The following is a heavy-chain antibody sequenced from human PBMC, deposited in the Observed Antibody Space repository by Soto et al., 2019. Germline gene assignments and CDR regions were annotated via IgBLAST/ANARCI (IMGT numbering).Heavy chain of an antibody. Sequence: QVQVVESGGGVVQPGRSLRLSCAASGFTFSSYAMHWVRQAPGKGLEWVALISYDGSNKYYAASVKGRFAISRDNSKNTLYLQMNSLRAEDTAVYYCARMGLLHGMDVWGQGTTVTVSS. CDR3: ARMGLLHGMDV. V-gene: IGHV3-30*09. D-gene: IGHD2-15*01. J-gene: IGHJ6*02. CDR1: GFTFSSYA. CDR2: ISYDGSNK.